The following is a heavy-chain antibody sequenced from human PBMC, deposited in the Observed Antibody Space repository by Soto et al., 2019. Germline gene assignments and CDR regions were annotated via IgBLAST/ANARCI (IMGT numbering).Heavy chain of an antibody. V-gene: IGHV4-31*03. CDR3: ARVLGYCSGGSCRSGYYYGMDV. CDR1: GGSISSGGYY. D-gene: IGHD2-15*01. CDR2: IYYSGST. Sequence: LSLTCTVSGGSISSGGYYWSWILQHPGKGLEWIGYIYYSGSTYYNPSLKSRVTISVDTSKNQFSLKLSSVTAADTAVYYCARVLGYCSGGSCRSGYYYGMDVWGQGTTVTVSS. J-gene: IGHJ6*02.